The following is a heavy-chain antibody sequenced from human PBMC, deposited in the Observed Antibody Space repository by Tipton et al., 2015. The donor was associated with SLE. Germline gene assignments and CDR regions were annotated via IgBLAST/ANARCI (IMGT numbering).Heavy chain of an antibody. J-gene: IGHJ4*02. V-gene: IGHV4-61*02. CDR3: SRTGAVPFDY. CDR2: IYTTGNT. D-gene: IGHD1-26*01. Sequence: TLSLTCTVSGGSVSSASYYWSWIRQPAGKGLEWIGRIYTTGNTNYNPSLKSRVTMSVDTSKNQFSLKLTSVTAADTGVYFCSRTGAVPFDYWGQGTLVTVSP. CDR1: GGSVSSASYY.